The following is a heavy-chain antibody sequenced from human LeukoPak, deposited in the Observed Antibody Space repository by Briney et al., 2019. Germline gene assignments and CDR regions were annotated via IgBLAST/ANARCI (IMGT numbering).Heavy chain of an antibody. Sequence: GGSLRLSCAASGFTFSTYAMSWVRQAPGQGLEWVSSINGDGGSTYYAESVKGRFTVSRDNSKNTLYLQMDSLRAEDTAVYYCAKRPDCSTTNCFRFEYWGQGTLVTVSA. CDR2: INGDGGST. V-gene: IGHV3-23*01. CDR3: AKRPDCSTTNCFRFEY. CDR1: GFTFSTYA. J-gene: IGHJ4*02. D-gene: IGHD2-2*01.